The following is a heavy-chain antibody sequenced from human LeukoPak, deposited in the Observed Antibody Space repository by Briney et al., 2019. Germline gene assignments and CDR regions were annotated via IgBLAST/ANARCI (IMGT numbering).Heavy chain of an antibody. J-gene: IGHJ6*04. Sequence: SETLSLTCAVYGGSSSGYYWSWIRQPPGKGLEWIGEINHSGSTNYNPSLKSRVTISVDTSKNQFSLKLSSVTAADTAVYYCARSITMVRGVIWWGLGPYMDVWGKGTTVTVSS. CDR2: INHSGST. D-gene: IGHD3-10*01. V-gene: IGHV4-34*01. CDR3: ARSITMVRGVIWWGLGPYMDV. CDR1: GGSSSGYY.